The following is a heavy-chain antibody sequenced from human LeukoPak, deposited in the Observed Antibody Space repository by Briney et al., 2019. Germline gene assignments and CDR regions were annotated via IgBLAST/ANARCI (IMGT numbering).Heavy chain of an antibody. CDR1: GFTFSSYA. D-gene: IGHD6-19*01. Sequence: GGSLRLSCAASGFTFSSYAMSWVRQAPGKGLEWVSAISGGGGSTYYADSVKGRFTISRDNSKNTLYLQMNSLRAEDTAVYYCAKDFAGGGWYPQYYFGYWGQGTLVTVSS. CDR3: AKDFAGGGWYPQYYFGY. V-gene: IGHV3-23*01. J-gene: IGHJ4*02. CDR2: ISGGGGST.